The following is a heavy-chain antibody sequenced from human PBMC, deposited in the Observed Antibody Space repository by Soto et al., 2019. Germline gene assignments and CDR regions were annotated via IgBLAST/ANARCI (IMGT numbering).Heavy chain of an antibody. J-gene: IGHJ4*02. CDR3: ASLRLGGVDDY. D-gene: IGHD3-16*01. V-gene: IGHV4-34*01. CDR1: GGSFSGYY. CDR2: INHSGST. Sequence: QVQLQQWGAGLLKPSETLSLTCAVYGGSFSGYYWSWIRQPPGKGLEWIGEINHSGSTNYNPSLKRXXSXSXXTAKNQFSLKLSSVTAADTAVYYCASLRLGGVDDYWGEGTLVTVSS.